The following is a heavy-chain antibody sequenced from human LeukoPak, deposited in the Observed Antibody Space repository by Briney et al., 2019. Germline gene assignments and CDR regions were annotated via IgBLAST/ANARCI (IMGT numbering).Heavy chain of an antibody. Sequence: PGGSLRLSCAASGFTFSSHNMNWVRQAPGKGPEWVSYISASSSTVFYADSVEGRFTISRDNAKNSLYLQLNSLRDEDTAVYYCARVTRTYYFSFDIWGQGTMVTVSS. J-gene: IGHJ3*02. CDR3: ARVTRTYYFSFDI. V-gene: IGHV3-48*02. CDR1: GFTFSSHN. CDR2: ISASSSTV. D-gene: IGHD3/OR15-3a*01.